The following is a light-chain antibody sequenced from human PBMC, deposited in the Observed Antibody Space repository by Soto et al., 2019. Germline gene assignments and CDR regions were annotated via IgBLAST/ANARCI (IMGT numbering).Light chain of an antibody. J-gene: IGLJ1*01. CDR2: YNN. V-gene: IGLV1-44*01. CDR1: SSNIGSNT. Sequence: QSVLTQPPSASGTPGQRVTISCSGSSSNIGSNTVNWYQQLPGTAPKLLIYYNNQRPSGVPDRFSGSKSGTSASLAISGLQSEDEADYYCAAWDDSLNGYVFASGTKLTVL. CDR3: AAWDDSLNGYV.